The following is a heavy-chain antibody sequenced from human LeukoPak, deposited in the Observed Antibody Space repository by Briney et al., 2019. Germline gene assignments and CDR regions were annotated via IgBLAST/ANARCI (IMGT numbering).Heavy chain of an antibody. V-gene: IGHV3-33*01. CDR1: GFTFSSYG. CDR2: IWYDGSNK. D-gene: IGHD4-23*01. J-gene: IGHJ4*02. CDR3: AREGSTVVTPGYFDY. Sequence: GGSLRLSCAASGFTFSSYGMHWVRQAPGKGLEWVAVIWYDGSNKYYADSVKGRFTISRDNSKNTLYLQMNSLRAEDTAAYYCAREGSTVVTPGYFDYWGQGTLVTVSS.